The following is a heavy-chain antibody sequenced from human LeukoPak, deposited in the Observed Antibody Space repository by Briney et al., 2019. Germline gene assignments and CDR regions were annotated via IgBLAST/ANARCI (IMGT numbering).Heavy chain of an antibody. D-gene: IGHD3-22*01. CDR3: ARDPDDSSDSHFDY. CDR2: IKANSGGT. CDR1: VYIFTDYY. V-gene: IGHV1-2*02. Sequence: ASVKVSFKASVYIFTDYYMHWVRQAPGQGLEWMGWIKANSGGTKYAQKFQGRVTMTRDTSISTAYMELSRLRSDDMAVYYCARDPDDSSDSHFDYWGQGTLVTVSS. J-gene: IGHJ4*02.